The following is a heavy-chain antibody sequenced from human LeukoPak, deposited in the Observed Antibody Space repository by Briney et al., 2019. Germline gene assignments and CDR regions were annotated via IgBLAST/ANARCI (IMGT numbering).Heavy chain of an antibody. CDR3: ARDESIVVVPAARGPDAVDM. D-gene: IGHD2-2*01. CDR1: GYTFTSNG. CDR2: ISAYYGNT. Sequence: ASVKLSCKASGYTFTSNGISWVRQAPGHGLDRMGWISAYYGNTNYAQKHQGRVTMTTDTSTSTAYMELRSLRSDDTAVYYCARDESIVVVPAARGPDAVDMWSQGTMVTVSS. V-gene: IGHV1-18*01. J-gene: IGHJ3*02.